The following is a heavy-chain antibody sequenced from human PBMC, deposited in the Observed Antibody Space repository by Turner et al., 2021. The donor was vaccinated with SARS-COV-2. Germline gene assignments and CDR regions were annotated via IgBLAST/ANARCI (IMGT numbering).Heavy chain of an antibody. J-gene: IGHJ6*02. CDR1: CCSSSSSSFY. V-gene: IGHV4-39*01. CDR2: IYYSGST. D-gene: IGHD1-26*01. CDR3: AGEVVVLATTHYGMDV. Sequence: QLQLQESGPGLVKPSETLSLPCTVSCCSSSSSSFYWGWIRQPPGEGLEWIGNIYYSGSTYYNPSIKSRVTISVDTSKNQFSLRLSSVTAADTAVYYCAGEVVVLATTHYGMDVWGQGTTVTVSS.